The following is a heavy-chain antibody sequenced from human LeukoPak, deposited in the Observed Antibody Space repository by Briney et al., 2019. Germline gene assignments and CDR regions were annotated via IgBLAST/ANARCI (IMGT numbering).Heavy chain of an antibody. CDR2: ISSSSSYT. J-gene: IGHJ4*02. D-gene: IGHD6-13*01. Sequence: PGGSLRLSCAASGFTFSDYYMSWIRQAPGKGLEWVSHISSSSSYTNYADSVKGRFTISRDNAKNSLYLQMNSLRAEDTAVYYCARDEVAAAGNDYWGQGTLVTVSS. CDR1: GFTFSDYY. V-gene: IGHV3-11*06. CDR3: ARDEVAAAGNDY.